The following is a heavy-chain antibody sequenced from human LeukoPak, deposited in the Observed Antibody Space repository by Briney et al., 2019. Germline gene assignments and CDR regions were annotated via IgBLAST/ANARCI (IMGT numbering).Heavy chain of an antibody. V-gene: IGHV4-39*07. Sequence: SETLSLTCTVSGDSISINGYYWGWIRQTPGKGLEWIGSIYYRGTTYFNPSLKSRVAISEDTSRNQFSLKVTSVTAADTAVYYCARDVRSGSYLGVWGQGALVTVSS. CDR2: IYYRGTT. D-gene: IGHD1-26*01. J-gene: IGHJ4*02. CDR3: ARDVRSGSYLGV. CDR1: GDSISINGYY.